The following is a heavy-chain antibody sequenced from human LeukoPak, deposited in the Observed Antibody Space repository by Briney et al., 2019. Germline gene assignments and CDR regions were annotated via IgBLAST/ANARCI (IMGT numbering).Heavy chain of an antibody. CDR2: ISSSSYI. V-gene: IGHV3-21*01. D-gene: IGHD5-18*01. CDR3: ARDRSDNEYSYGAFDY. Sequence: GGSLRLSCAASGFTFSSYSMNWVRQAPGKGLEWVSSISSSSYIYYADSVKGRFNISRDNAKNSLYLQMNSLRAEDTAVYYCARDRSDNEYSYGAFDYWGQGTLVTVSS. CDR1: GFTFSSYS. J-gene: IGHJ4*02.